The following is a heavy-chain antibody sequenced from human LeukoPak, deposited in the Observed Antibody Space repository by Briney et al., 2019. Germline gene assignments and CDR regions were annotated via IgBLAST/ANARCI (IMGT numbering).Heavy chain of an antibody. Sequence: GGSLRLSCAASGFTVSSNSMTWVRQAPGKGLEWVPVIYSGGSTYSADSVKGRFTISRDNSKNTLYLQMNSLRAEDTAVYYCARLEFRYFDYWGQGTLVTVSS. CDR3: ARLEFRYFDY. J-gene: IGHJ4*02. V-gene: IGHV3-53*01. CDR2: IYSGGST. CDR1: GFTVSSNS. D-gene: IGHD3-3*01.